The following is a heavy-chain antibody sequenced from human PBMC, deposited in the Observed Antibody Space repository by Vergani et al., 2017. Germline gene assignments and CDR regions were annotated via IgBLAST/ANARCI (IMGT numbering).Heavy chain of an antibody. CDR1: GGSISSGGYS. Sequence: QLQLQESGSGLVKPSQTLSLTCAVSGGSISSGGYSWSWIRQPPGKGLEWIGYIYHSGSTNYNPSLKSRVTISVDTSKNQFSLKLSSVTAADTAVYYCARVGNYDYVWGSYRLSRWFDPWGQGTLVTVSS. CDR3: ARVGNYDYVWGSYRLSRWFDP. D-gene: IGHD3-16*02. J-gene: IGHJ5*02. CDR2: IYHSGST. V-gene: IGHV4-30-2*01.